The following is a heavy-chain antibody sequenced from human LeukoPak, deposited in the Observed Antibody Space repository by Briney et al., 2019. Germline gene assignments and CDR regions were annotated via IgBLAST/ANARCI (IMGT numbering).Heavy chain of an antibody. CDR1: GFTFSSYG. D-gene: IGHD6-19*01. V-gene: IGHV3-30*02. J-gene: IGHJ4*02. Sequence: GGSLRLSCATSGFTFSSYGIHWVRQAPGKGLEWVAFIRFDGSNKYYADSVKGRFTISRDNSKNTLYLQMNSLRAEDTAVYYCAKEPSSGWLFDYWGQGTLVTVSS. CDR3: AKEPSSGWLFDY. CDR2: IRFDGSNK.